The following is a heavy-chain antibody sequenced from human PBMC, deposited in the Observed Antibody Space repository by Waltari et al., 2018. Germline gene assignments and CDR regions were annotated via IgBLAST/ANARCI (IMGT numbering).Heavy chain of an antibody. CDR3: ARGLKVVVAANYYFDY. CDR1: GGSISSISYY. J-gene: IGHJ4*02. CDR2: IYYSGTT. D-gene: IGHD2-15*01. Sequence: QLQLQESGTGLVKPSETLSLTCTVSGGSISSISYYCVWIRQPPGKGLEWIGSIYYSGTTYYTPPLMRPVHISVATSQNQFSLKLGSVTAADTAVYYCARGLKVVVAANYYFDYWGQGTLVTVSS. V-gene: IGHV4-39*07.